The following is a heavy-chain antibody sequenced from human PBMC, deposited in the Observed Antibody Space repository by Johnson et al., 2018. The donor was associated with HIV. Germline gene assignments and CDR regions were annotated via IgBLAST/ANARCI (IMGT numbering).Heavy chain of an antibody. D-gene: IGHD3-10*01. CDR2: ISYDGSNK. V-gene: IGHV3-30*03. CDR3: ARGTITMIRGVIGLDI. Sequence: QVQLVEFGGGVVQPGRSLRLSCVASGFTFFSYGMHWVRQAPGKGLEWVAVISYDGSNKYYVESVRGRFTISGDTSTNTLHLQMHSLTAEDTALYYCARGTITMIRGVIGLDIWGQGTMVTVSS. J-gene: IGHJ3*02. CDR1: GFTFFSYG.